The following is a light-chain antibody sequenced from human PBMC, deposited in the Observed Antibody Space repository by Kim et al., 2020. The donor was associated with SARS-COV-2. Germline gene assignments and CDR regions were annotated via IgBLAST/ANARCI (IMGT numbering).Light chain of an antibody. CDR1: QTISSY. V-gene: IGKV1-39*01. CDR2: AAS. CDR3: QQSSSTTWT. Sequence: IQMTQSPSSLSASVGARVTITCRASQTISSYVNWYQQKPGKAPKLLIYAASNLQSGVPSRFSGGGSGTDFTLTISSLQPEDFATYYCQQSSSTTWTFGQGTKVDIK. J-gene: IGKJ1*01.